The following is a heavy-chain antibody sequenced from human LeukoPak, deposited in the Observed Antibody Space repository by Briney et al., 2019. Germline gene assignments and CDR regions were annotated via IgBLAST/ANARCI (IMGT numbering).Heavy chain of an antibody. CDR3: AKGKYSSSWYFDY. D-gene: IGHD6-13*01. CDR1: GFTFSDHA. Sequence: GGSLRLSCASSGFTFSDHAMTWVRQAPGRGLEWVSAISGGGTYTYYADSVKGRFTISRDNSKNTLYLQMNSLRAEDTAVYYCAKGKYSSSWYFDYWGQGTLVTVSS. V-gene: IGHV3-23*01. J-gene: IGHJ4*02. CDR2: ISGGGTYT.